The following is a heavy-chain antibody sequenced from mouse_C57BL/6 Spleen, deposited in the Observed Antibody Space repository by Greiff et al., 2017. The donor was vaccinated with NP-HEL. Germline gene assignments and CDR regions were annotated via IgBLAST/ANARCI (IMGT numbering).Heavy chain of an antibody. V-gene: IGHV1-26*01. J-gene: IGHJ2*01. CDR2: INPNNGGT. Sequence: EVQLQQSGPELVKPGASVKISCKASGYTFTDYYMNWVKQSHGKSLEWIGDINPNNGGTSYNQKFKGKATLTVDKSSSTAYMELRSLTSEDSAVYYCARGNYYGSSFDYWGKGTTLTVSS. CDR3: ARGNYYGSSFDY. D-gene: IGHD1-1*01. CDR1: GYTFTDYY.